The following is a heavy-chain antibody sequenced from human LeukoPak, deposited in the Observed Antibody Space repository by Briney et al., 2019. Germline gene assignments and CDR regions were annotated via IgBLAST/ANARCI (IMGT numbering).Heavy chain of an antibody. CDR3: ARIQGAQLLWFGELYPGLFDY. CDR2: IYYSGST. Sequence: SETLSLTCTVSGGSITSYYWSWIRQPPGKGLEWIGYIYYSGSTYYNPSLKSRVTISVDTSKNQFSLKLSSVTAADTAVYYCARIQGAQLLWFGELYPGLFDYWGQGTLVTVSS. CDR1: GGSITSYY. J-gene: IGHJ4*02. V-gene: IGHV4-59*04. D-gene: IGHD3-10*01.